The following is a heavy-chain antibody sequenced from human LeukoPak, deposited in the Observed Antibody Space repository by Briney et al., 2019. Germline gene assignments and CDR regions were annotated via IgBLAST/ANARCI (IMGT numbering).Heavy chain of an antibody. D-gene: IGHD5-24*01. J-gene: IGHJ4*02. V-gene: IGHV4-34*01. Sequence: QPSETLSLTCTVSGGSISSYNWNWIRQPPGKGLEWIGEINHSGSTNYNPSLKSRVTISVDTSKNQFSLKLSSVTAADTAVYYCARVERKYYFDYWGQGTLVTVSS. CDR3: ARVERKYYFDY. CDR2: INHSGST. CDR1: GGSISSYN.